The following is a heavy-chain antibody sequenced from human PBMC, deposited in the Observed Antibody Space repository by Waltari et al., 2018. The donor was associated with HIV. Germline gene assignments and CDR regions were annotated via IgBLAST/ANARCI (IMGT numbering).Heavy chain of an antibody. CDR3: AREVTSSKVMNY. J-gene: IGHJ4*02. Sequence: EVRLVESGGGPVQPGGSLRLSCAVSGFTISLYNMNWVRQTPGKGLEWVAYISGASKKKYYADAVKGRFIISKYNGQNFLHLQMDRLSVDDSAKYFCAREVTSSKVMNYWGQGTPVIVSS. D-gene: IGHD2-21*02. CDR1: GFTISLYN. V-gene: IGHV3-48*03. CDR2: ISGASKKK.